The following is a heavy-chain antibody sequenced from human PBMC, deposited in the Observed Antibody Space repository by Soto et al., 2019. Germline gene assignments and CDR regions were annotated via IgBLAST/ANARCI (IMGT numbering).Heavy chain of an antibody. Sequence: EVQLVESGGGLVKPGGSLRLSCAASGFTFSSYSMNWVRQAPGKGLEWVSSISSSSSYIYYADSVKGRFTISRDNAKNSLYLQMNSLRAEDTAVYYCVTPGYSSRGAGRYWGQGTLVTVSS. D-gene: IGHD6-13*01. V-gene: IGHV3-21*01. CDR3: VTPGYSSRGAGRY. J-gene: IGHJ4*02. CDR1: GFTFSSYS. CDR2: ISSSSSYI.